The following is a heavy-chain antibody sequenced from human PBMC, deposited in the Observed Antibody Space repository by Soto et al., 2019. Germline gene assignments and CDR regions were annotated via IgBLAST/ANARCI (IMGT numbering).Heavy chain of an antibody. J-gene: IGHJ4*02. D-gene: IGHD3-16*02. V-gene: IGHV3-9*01. CDR3: AKDTGLSLYYFDY. Sequence: GGSLRLSCAASGFTFDDYAMHWVRQVPGKGLEWVSSISWNSDSIGYANSVKGRFTISRDNAKNSLYLQMSSLKPEDTALYYCAKDTGLSLYYFDYWGPGTLVTVSS. CDR1: GFTFDDYA. CDR2: ISWNSDSI.